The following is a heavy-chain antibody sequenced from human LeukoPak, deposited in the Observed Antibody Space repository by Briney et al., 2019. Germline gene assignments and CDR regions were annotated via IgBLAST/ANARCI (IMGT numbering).Heavy chain of an antibody. CDR2: ISGSGGSA. CDR1: GFTFSSYA. D-gene: IGHD7-27*01. J-gene: IGHJ3*02. Sequence: PGGSLRLSCAASGFTFSSYAMSWVRQAPGKGLEWVSAISGSGGSAYYADSVKGRFTISRDNSKNTLYLQMNSLRAEDMALYYCAKDRLGSPNDAFDIWGQGTMVTVSS. CDR3: AKDRLGSPNDAFDI. V-gene: IGHV3-23*01.